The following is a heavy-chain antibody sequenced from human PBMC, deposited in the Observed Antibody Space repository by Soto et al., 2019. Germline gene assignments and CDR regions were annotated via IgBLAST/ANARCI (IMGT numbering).Heavy chain of an antibody. CDR3: ARATSYGSGSYYNRSWFDP. CDR1: GGTFSSYA. J-gene: IGHJ5*02. CDR2: IIPIFGTA. Sequence: SVKVSCKASGGTFSSYAISWVRQAPGQGLEWMGGIIPIFGTANYAQKFQGRVTITADKSTSTAYMELSSLRSEDTAVYYCARATSYGSGSYYNRSWFDPWGQGTLVTVSS. V-gene: IGHV1-69*06. D-gene: IGHD3-10*01.